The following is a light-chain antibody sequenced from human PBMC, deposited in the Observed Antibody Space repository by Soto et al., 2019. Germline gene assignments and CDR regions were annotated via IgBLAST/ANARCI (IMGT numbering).Light chain of an antibody. Sequence: EIVLTQSPGTLSLSPGERATLSCRASQSVSSSYLAWYQQKPGQAPRLLIDGASSRATGIPDRFSGSGSGTDFTLTISRLEPEDFAVYYCLQYGSSPLYSFGQGTKPEIK. J-gene: IGKJ2*01. CDR3: LQYGSSPLYS. CDR1: QSVSSSY. V-gene: IGKV3-20*01. CDR2: GAS.